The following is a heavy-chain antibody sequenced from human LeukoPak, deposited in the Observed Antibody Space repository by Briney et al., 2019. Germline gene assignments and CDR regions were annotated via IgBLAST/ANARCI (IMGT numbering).Heavy chain of an antibody. CDR1: GYTFTSYG. Sequence: ASVKVSCKASGYTFTSYGISWVRQAPGQGLEWMGWISAYNGNTNYAQKLQGRVTMTTDTSTSTAYMELKSLRSDDTAVYYCARDSHSSGWSPGSRGFDPWGQGTLVTVSS. CDR3: ARDSHSSGWSPGSRGFDP. V-gene: IGHV1-18*01. CDR2: ISAYNGNT. J-gene: IGHJ5*02. D-gene: IGHD6-19*01.